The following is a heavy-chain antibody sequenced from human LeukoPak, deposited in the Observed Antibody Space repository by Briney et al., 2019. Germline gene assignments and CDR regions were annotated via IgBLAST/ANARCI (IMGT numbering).Heavy chain of an antibody. V-gene: IGHV4-31*03. CDR2: IYYSGST. CDR1: GGSISSGGYY. Sequence: PSQTLSLTCTVSGGSISSGGYYWSWIRQHPGKGLEWIGYIYYSGSTYYNPSLKSRVTISVDTSKNQFSLKLSSVTAADTAVYYCARGYYDSSGYPFDYWGQGTLVTVSS. CDR3: ARGYYDSSGYPFDY. J-gene: IGHJ4*02. D-gene: IGHD3-22*01.